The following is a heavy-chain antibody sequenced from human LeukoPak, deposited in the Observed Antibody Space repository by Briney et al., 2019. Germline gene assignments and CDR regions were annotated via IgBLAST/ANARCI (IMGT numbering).Heavy chain of an antibody. V-gene: IGHV1-2*02. J-gene: IGHJ4*02. CDR2: INPHSGGT. CDR3: VREGNELLSKNFDY. Sequence: ASVKVSCKASGFTFTGYYIHWVRQAPGQGLEWIEYINPHSGGTNSPQKFQGRVTMTTDTSISAAYMELSSLISDDTAMYYCVREGNELLSKNFDYWGQGTLVTVSS. CDR1: GFTFTGYY. D-gene: IGHD2-21*02.